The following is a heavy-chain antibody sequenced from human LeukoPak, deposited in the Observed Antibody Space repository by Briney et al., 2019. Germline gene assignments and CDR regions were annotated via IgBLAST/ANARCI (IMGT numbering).Heavy chain of an antibody. CDR2: IYSGGST. J-gene: IGHJ4*02. D-gene: IGHD3-22*01. CDR1: GFTVSSNY. V-gene: IGHV3-66*02. CDR3: ARDSVRSYYDSSGYYPY. Sequence: PGGSLRLSCAASGFTVSSNYMSWVRQAPGKGLEWVSVIYSGGSTYYADSVKGRFTISRDNSKNTLYLQMNSLRAEDTAVYCCARDSVRSYYDSSGYYPYWGQGTLVTVSS.